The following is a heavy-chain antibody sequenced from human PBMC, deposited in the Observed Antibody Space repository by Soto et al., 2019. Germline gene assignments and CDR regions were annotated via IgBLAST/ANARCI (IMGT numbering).Heavy chain of an antibody. D-gene: IGHD6-13*01. CDR1: GYTFTSYA. Sequence: QVQLVQSGAEEKKPGASVKVSCKASGYTFTSYAMHWVRQAPGQRLEWMGWINAGNGNTKYSQKFQGRVTITRDTSASTAYMELSSLRSEDTDVYYCAIGIAPYYFDYWGQGTLVTVSS. V-gene: IGHV1-3*05. J-gene: IGHJ4*02. CDR2: INAGNGNT. CDR3: AIGIAPYYFDY.